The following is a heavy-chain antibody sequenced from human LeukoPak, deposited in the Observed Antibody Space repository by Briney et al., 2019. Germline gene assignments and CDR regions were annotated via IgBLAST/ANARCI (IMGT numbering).Heavy chain of an antibody. CDR2: FDPEDGET. V-gene: IGHV1-24*01. Sequence: ASVKVSCKVSGYTLTELSMHWVRQAPGKGLEWMGGFDPEDGETIYAQKVQGRVTMTEDTSTDTAYMELSSLRSEDTAVYYCATGQYCSSTSCYSAFYYGMDVWGKGTTVTVSS. CDR1: GYTLTELS. J-gene: IGHJ6*04. CDR3: ATGQYCSSTSCYSAFYYGMDV. D-gene: IGHD2-2*01.